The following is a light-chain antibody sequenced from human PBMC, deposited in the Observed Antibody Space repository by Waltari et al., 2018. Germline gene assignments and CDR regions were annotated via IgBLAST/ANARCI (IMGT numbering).Light chain of an antibody. CDR2: KAS. Sequence: IQMTQSPATLSASVGDRITITCQARENINNFLAWYQQKPGKAPKLLIYKASTLEKGVPSRFSGGGSGTEFTLTISSLQPDDFATYHCQQYNTYWLTFGGGTKVEIK. J-gene: IGKJ4*01. V-gene: IGKV1-5*03. CDR3: QQYNTYWLT. CDR1: ENINNF.